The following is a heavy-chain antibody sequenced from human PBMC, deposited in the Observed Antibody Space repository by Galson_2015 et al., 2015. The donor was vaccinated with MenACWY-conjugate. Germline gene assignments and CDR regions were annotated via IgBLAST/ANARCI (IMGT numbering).Heavy chain of an antibody. CDR2: INHSGST. CDR1: GGSFSGYY. CDR3: ARGGYGDEYGMDV. D-gene: IGHD4-17*01. V-gene: IGHV4-34*01. J-gene: IGHJ6*02. Sequence: ETLSLTCAVYGGSFSGYYWSWIRQPPGKGLEWIGEINHSGSTDYNPSLKSRVTISVDTSKNQFSLKLSSVTAADTAVYYCARGGYGDEYGMDVWGQGTTVTVSS.